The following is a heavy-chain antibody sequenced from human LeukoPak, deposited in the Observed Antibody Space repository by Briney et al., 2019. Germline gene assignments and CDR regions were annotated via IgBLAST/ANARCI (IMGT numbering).Heavy chain of an antibody. V-gene: IGHV3-23*01. CDR2: ISGSGGST. J-gene: IGHJ4*02. CDR3: ANLVTVTTSGGYFDY. CDR1: GFTFSSYA. Sequence: GGSLRLSCAASGFTFSSYAMSWFRQAPGKGLEWVSAISGSGGSTYYADSVKGRFTISRDNSKNTLYLQMNSLRAENTAVYYCANLVTVTTSGGYFDYWGQGTLVTVSS. D-gene: IGHD4-17*01.